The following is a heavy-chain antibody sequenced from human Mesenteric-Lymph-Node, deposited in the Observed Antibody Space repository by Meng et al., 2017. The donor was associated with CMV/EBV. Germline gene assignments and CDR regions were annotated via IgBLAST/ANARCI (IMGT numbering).Heavy chain of an antibody. CDR1: GFTFNNYG. D-gene: IGHD3-3*01. Sequence: GESLKISCAASGFTFNNYGMHWVRQAPGKGLEWVSYISSSGSTIYYADSVKGRFTISRDNAKNSLYLQMNSLRAEDTAVYYCAGPVGGTQEAIFGVATTLGMDVWGQGTTVTVSS. CDR3: AGPVGGTQEAIFGVATTLGMDV. V-gene: IGHV3-48*04. J-gene: IGHJ6*02. CDR2: ISSSGSTI.